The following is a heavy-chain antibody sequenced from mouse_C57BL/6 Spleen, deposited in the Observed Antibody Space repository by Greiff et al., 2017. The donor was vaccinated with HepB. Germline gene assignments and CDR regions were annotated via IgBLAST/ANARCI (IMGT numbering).Heavy chain of an antibody. CDR2: IYPRSGNT. CDR1: GYTFTSYG. D-gene: IGHD1-1*01. J-gene: IGHJ2*01. Sequence: QVQLQQSGAELARPGASVKLSCKASGYTFTSYGISWVKQSTGQGLEWIGEIYPRSGNTYYNEKFKGKATLTADKSSSTAYMELRSLTSEDSAVYFCASAYYYGSSSFFDYWGQGTTLTVSS. CDR3: ASAYYYGSSSFFDY. V-gene: IGHV1-81*01.